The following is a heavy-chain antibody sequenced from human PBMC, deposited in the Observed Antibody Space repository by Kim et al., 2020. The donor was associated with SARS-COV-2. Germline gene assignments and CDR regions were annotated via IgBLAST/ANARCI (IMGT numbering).Heavy chain of an antibody. J-gene: IGHJ4*02. V-gene: IGHV3-74*01. CDR2: INSDGSST. D-gene: IGHD3-10*01. CDR3: ARGKDGELFFELGSDY. CDR1: GFTFSSYW. Sequence: GGSLRLSCAASGFTFSSYWMHWVRQAPGKGLVWVSRINSDGSSTSYADSVKGRFTISRDNAKNTLYLQMNSLRAEDTAVYYCARGKDGELFFELGSDYWGQGTLVTVSS.